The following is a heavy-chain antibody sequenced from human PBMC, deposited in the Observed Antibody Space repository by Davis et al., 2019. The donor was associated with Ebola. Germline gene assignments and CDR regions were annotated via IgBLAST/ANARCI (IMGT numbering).Heavy chain of an antibody. V-gene: IGHV1-2*06. Sequence: ASVKVSCKASGYTFTSYYMHWVRQAPGQGLEWMGRMNPHSGGTNYAQKFQGRVTMIRDTSISTAYMELSRLTYDDTAVYYCARLCSSSCPNDYWGQGTLITVSS. CDR2: MNPHSGGT. CDR1: GYTFTSYY. J-gene: IGHJ4*02. D-gene: IGHD2-2*01. CDR3: ARLCSSSCPNDY.